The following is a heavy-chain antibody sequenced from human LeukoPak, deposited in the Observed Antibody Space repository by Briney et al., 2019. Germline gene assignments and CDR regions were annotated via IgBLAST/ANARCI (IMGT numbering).Heavy chain of an antibody. CDR3: ARDDVLRGYFDY. Sequence: PSETLSLTCTVSGGSISSSSYYWGWIRQPPGKGLEWIGNIYYNCNTYYNASLKSRVTISVDTSKNRFSLNLSSVTAADTAVYYCARDDVLRGYFDYWGQGTLVTVS. V-gene: IGHV4-39*07. CDR2: IYYNCNT. CDR1: GGSISSSSYY. D-gene: IGHD3-3*01. J-gene: IGHJ4*02.